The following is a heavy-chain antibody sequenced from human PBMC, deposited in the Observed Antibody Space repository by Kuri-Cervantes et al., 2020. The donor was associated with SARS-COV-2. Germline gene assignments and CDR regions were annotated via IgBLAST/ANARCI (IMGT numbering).Heavy chain of an antibody. D-gene: IGHD2-2*01. Sequence: SGPTLVKPTQTLTQTCTFSGFSLSTSGVGVGWIRQPPGKALEWLALIYWNDDKRYSPSLKSRLTISKDTSKSQVVLTMTNMDPVDTATYYCARTPCSSTSCAPPFDYWGQGTLVTVSS. V-gene: IGHV2-5*01. CDR2: IYWNDDK. CDR1: GFSLSTSGVG. CDR3: ARTPCSSTSCAPPFDY. J-gene: IGHJ4*02.